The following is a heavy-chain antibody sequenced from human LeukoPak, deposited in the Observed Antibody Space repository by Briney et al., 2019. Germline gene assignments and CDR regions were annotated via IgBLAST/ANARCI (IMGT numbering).Heavy chain of an antibody. D-gene: IGHD6-13*01. CDR3: GRIPAAGSLKGSFDI. CDR1: GYIFTSYW. CDR2: IYPGDSDT. J-gene: IGHJ3*02. Sequence: GESLKISCKASGYIFTSYWIGWVRQMPGKGLEWMGIIYPGDSDTTYSPSFQGQVTISADKSISTAYLQWSSLKASDSAMYYCGRIPAAGSLKGSFDIWGQGTMVTVSS. V-gene: IGHV5-51*01.